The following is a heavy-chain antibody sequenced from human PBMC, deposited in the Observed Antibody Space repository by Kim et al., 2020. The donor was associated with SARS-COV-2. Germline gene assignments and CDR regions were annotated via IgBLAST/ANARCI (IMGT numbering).Heavy chain of an antibody. CDR2: ISSSGSTI. Sequence: GGSLRLSCAASGFTFSDYYMSGIRQAPGKGLEWVSYISSSGSTIYYAESVKGRFTISRDNAKNSLYLQMNSLRAEDTAVYYCARGRELRRITWFDPWGQGTLVTVAA. CDR1: GFTFSDYY. J-gene: IGHJ5*02. CDR3: ARGRELRRITWFDP. V-gene: IGHV3-11*01. D-gene: IGHD1-7*01.